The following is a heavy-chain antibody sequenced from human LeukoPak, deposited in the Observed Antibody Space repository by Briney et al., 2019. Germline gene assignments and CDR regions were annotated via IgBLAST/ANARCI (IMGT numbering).Heavy chain of an antibody. CDR3: ARGYSGYVGGDGMDV. CDR2: IYYSGST. V-gene: IGHV4-39*07. CDR1: GGSISSSSYY. D-gene: IGHD5-12*01. Sequence: SETLSLTCTVSGGSISSSSYYWAWIRQPPGKGLEWIGNIYYSGSTYYNPSLKSRVTISVDTSKNQFSLKLSSVTAADTAVYYCARGYSGYVGGDGMDVWGQGTTVTVSS. J-gene: IGHJ6*02.